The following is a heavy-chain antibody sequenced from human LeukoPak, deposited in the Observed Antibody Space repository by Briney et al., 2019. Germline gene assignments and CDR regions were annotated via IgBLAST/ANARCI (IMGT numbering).Heavy chain of an antibody. CDR2: INSNSGST. V-gene: IGHV1-2*02. CDR1: GYTFTDYY. D-gene: IGHD6-19*01. Sequence: GASVKVSCKASGYTFTDYYVHRVRQAPGQGLEWMGWINSNSGSTSYAQNFQGRVTMTRDTSISTLYVELSSLRSDDTAMYYCARVRVYSSGWNFDYWGQGTLVTVSS. J-gene: IGHJ4*02. CDR3: ARVRVYSSGWNFDY.